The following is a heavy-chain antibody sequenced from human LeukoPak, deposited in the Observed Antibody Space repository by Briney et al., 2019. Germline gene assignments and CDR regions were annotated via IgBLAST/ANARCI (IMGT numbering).Heavy chain of an antibody. Sequence: GGSPRLSCAASGFPFNNYAIHWVRQAPGKGLEWVAVISNDGNTKHYADSVKGRFTVSRDNSKNTLYLQLNGLRPDDTALYFCARESALHGWTSAHFDYWGQGTLVTVSS. D-gene: IGHD6-19*01. CDR3: ARESALHGWTSAHFDY. CDR2: ISNDGNTK. V-gene: IGHV3-30-3*01. CDR1: GFPFNNYA. J-gene: IGHJ4*02.